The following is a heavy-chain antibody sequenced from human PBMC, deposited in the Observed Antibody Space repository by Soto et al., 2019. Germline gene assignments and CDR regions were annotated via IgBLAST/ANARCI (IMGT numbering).Heavy chain of an antibody. CDR1: GYTFTGYY. V-gene: IGHV1-2*02. J-gene: IGHJ4*02. CDR3: ASAAVTGTAGLDF. Sequence: ASVKVSCKASGYTFTGYYMHWVRQAPGQGLEWMGWVNPNSGGTKSAEKFQGRVTMTRDTSISTAYMELSRLTSDDTAVYYCASAAVTGTAGLDFWGQGTQVTVSS. D-gene: IGHD6-19*01. CDR2: VNPNSGGT.